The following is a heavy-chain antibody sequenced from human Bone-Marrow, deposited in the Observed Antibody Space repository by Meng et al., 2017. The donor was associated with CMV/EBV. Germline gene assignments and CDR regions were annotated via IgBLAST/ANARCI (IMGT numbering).Heavy chain of an antibody. Sequence: GESLKISCAASGFTFSSYSMNWVRQAPGKGLEWVSSISSSSSYIYYADSVKGRFTISRDNAKNSLYLQMNSLRAEDTAVYYCARDFDPLGMDVWGQGNTVTVSS. CDR3: ARDFDPLGMDV. J-gene: IGHJ6*02. CDR1: GFTFSSYS. V-gene: IGHV3-21*01. CDR2: ISSSSSYI.